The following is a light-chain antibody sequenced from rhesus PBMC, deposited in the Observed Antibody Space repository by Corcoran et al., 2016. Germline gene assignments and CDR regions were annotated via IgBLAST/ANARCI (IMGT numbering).Light chain of an antibody. CDR1: QGISSW. CDR3: QQYYGYPWT. J-gene: IGKJ1*01. CDR2: AAS. V-gene: IGKV1-19*01. Sequence: DIQMTQSPSSLSASVGDRVTITCQASQGISSWLAWYQQKPGKAPKLLIYAASSLQIGVPSRFSGSATGTDFTLTISSLQPEDFATYYCQQYYGYPWTFGRGTKVEIK.